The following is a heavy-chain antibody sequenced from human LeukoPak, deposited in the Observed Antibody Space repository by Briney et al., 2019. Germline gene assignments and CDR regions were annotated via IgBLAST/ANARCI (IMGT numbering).Heavy chain of an antibody. CDR3: ARDLGGVADYFDY. J-gene: IGHJ4*02. V-gene: IGHV1-2*02. CDR2: INPNSGGT. D-gene: IGHD2-8*02. Sequence: ASVKVSCKASGYTFTGYYMHWVRQAPGQGLEWMGWINPNSGGTNYAQKFQGRVTMTRDTSIGTAYMELSRLRSDDTAVYYCARDLGGVADYFDYWGQGTLVTVSS. CDR1: GYTFTGYY.